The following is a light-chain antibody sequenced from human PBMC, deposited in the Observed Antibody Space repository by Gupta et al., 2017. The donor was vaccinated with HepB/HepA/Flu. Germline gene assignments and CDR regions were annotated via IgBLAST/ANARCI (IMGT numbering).Light chain of an antibody. CDR1: QHVGTN. V-gene: IGKV3-15*01. J-gene: IGKJ2*01. CDR3: QQEDNCPLT. Sequence: EVILTQSPIILSVSPGDRVTLSCRASQHVGTNLAWYQQKVGQAPRLLVYGASSRATSIPARFIGSGSETEFNLIINSLQSEHFAIYCCQQEDNCPLTFGWGTTLE. CDR2: GAS.